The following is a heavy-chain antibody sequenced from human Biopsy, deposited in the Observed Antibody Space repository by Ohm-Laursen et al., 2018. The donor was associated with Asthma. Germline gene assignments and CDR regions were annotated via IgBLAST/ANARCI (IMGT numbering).Heavy chain of an antibody. J-gene: IGHJ4*02. V-gene: IGHV3-7*01. CDR2: IKLDGSQT. D-gene: IGHD2-2*01. CDR3: ATLSWYASQY. Sequence: SLRLSCAASGFTFSGSWMIWVRQAPGKGLQWLAFIKLDGSQTYYADSVEGRFSISRDNSKNSLYLQMSSLRGEDTAIYYCATLSWYASQYWGQGTLVTVSS. CDR1: GFTFSGSW.